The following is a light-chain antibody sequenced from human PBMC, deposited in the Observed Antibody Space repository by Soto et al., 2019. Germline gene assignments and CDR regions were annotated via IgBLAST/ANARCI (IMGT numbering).Light chain of an antibody. J-gene: IGLJ1*01. Sequence: QSVLTQPRSVSGSPGQSVTISCTGTSSDIGNYNYVSWYQQYPGKAPKLIIYDVSKRPSGIPDRFFGSKFGNTASLTISGLRAEDEADYYCCSYAGSFIFVFGTGTKLTVL. CDR1: SSDIGNYNY. CDR3: CSYAGSFIFV. V-gene: IGLV2-11*01. CDR2: DVS.